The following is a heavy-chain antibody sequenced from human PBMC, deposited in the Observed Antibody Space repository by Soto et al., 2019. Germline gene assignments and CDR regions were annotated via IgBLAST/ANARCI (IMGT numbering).Heavy chain of an antibody. Sequence: QVQLVQSGAEVKKPGSSVKVSCKASGGTFSRYTFTWVRQAPGQGLEWMGRIIPIVDKPNYAQNFQGRVTITADKSTSTAYMELSSLTSDDTAVYYCASHFTGVLVLGTSPPGGDNYGWDVWGQGTTVSVS. CDR2: IIPIVDKP. CDR3: ASHFTGVLVLGTSPPGGDNYGWDV. D-gene: IGHD2-15*01. CDR1: GGTFSRYT. V-gene: IGHV1-69*02. J-gene: IGHJ6*02.